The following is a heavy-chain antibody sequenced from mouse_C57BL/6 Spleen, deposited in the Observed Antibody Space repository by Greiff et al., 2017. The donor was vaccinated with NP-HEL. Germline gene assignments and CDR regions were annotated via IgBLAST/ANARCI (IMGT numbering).Heavy chain of an antibody. CDR2: ISSGSSTI. D-gene: IGHD2-4*01. V-gene: IGHV5-17*01. CDR3: ARRGITTEFAY. J-gene: IGHJ3*01. Sequence: EVHLVESGGGLVKPGGSLKLSCAASGFTFSDYGMHWVRQAPEKGLEWVAYISSGSSTIYYADTVKGRFTISRDNAKNTLFLQMTSLRSKDTAMYYCARRGITTEFAYWGQGTLVTVSA. CDR1: GFTFSDYG.